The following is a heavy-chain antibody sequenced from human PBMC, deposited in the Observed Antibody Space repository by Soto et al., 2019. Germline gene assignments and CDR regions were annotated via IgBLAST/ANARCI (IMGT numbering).Heavy chain of an antibody. D-gene: IGHD3-3*01. CDR1: GGSFSDYF. J-gene: IGHJ4*02. CDR3: ARQGGFWSGYYLGFGLGYFDC. CDR2: INYSGMT. V-gene: IGHV4-34*01. Sequence: SETLSLTCGVYGGSFSDYFWSWIRQPPGKGLEWIGEINYSGMTNYNPSLKSRVTISVDTSKSQFSLKLYLQMSSLRAEDTAVYYCARQGGFWSGYYLGFGLGYFDCWGQGTLVTVSS.